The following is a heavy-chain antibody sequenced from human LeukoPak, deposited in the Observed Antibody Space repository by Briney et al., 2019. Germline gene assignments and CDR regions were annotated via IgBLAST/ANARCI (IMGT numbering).Heavy chain of an antibody. D-gene: IGHD1-20*01. CDR2: IYYSGST. CDR3: ASYNWNDVEDY. J-gene: IGHJ4*02. Sequence: PSETLSLTCTVSGGSISSGDYYWSWIRQPPGKGLEWIGYIYYSGSTYYNPSLKSRVTISVDTSKNQFSLKLSSVTAADTAVYYCASYNWNDVEDYWGQGTLVTVSS. V-gene: IGHV4-61*08. CDR1: GGSISSGDYY.